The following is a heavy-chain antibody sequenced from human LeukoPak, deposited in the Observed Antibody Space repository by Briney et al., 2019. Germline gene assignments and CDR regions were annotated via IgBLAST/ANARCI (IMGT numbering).Heavy chain of an antibody. V-gene: IGHV4-59*08. Sequence: SETLSLTCTVSGGSISSYYWSRIRQPPGKGLEWIGYIYYSGSTNYNPSLKSRVTISVGTSKNQFSLKLSSVTAADTAVYYCARFGELPNWFDPWGQGTLVTVSS. D-gene: IGHD3-10*01. CDR3: ARFGELPNWFDP. CDR2: IYYSGST. J-gene: IGHJ5*02. CDR1: GGSISSYY.